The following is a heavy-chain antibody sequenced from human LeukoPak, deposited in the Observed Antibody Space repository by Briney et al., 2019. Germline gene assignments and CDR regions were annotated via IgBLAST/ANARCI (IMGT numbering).Heavy chain of an antibody. J-gene: IGHJ4*02. D-gene: IGHD5-12*01. V-gene: IGHV4-59*01. CDR3: ARGDDYKSTLFDY. Sequence: SETLSLTCSVSGGSISGYYWTWIRQPPGKGLEWIGDIYYSGTTNYNPSLKSRVTISVDTSKNQFSLKLTSATAADTAVYYCARGDDYKSTLFDYWGQGTLVTVSS. CDR2: IYYSGTT. CDR1: GGSISGYY.